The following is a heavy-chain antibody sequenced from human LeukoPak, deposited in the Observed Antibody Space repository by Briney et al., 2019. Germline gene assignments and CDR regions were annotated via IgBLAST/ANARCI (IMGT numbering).Heavy chain of an antibody. CDR1: GDSISSARNY. J-gene: IGHJ5*02. CDR3: AREIQRWIQLWGENWFDP. CDR2: IYSSGST. Sequence: SETLSLTCSVSGDSISSARNYWGWIRQSPGKGLEWLASIYSSGSTHSNPSLKSRVSISIDTSKNQFSPKLYSVTAADTAVYYCAREIQRWIQLWGENWFDPWGQGTLVTVSS. D-gene: IGHD5-18*01. V-gene: IGHV4-39*02.